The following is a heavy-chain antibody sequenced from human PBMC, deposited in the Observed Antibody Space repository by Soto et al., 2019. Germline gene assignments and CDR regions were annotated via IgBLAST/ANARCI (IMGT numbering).Heavy chain of an antibody. CDR3: AHRWRITGTDDAFDI. D-gene: IGHD1-20*01. J-gene: IGHJ3*02. CDR2: IYWNDDK. V-gene: IGHV2-5*01. Sequence: SGPTLVNPTQTLTLTCTFSGFSLSTSGVGVGWIRQPPGKALEWLALIYWNDDKRYSPSLKSRLTISKDTSKNQVVLTMTNMDPVDTATYYCAHRWRITGTDDAFDIWGQGTMVTVSS. CDR1: GFSLSTSGVG.